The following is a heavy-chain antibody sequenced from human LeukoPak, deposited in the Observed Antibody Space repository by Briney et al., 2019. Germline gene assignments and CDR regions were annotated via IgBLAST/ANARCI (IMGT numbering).Heavy chain of an antibody. V-gene: IGHV4-39*01. CDR2: IYYSGST. Sequence: SETLSFTCTVSGGSISSSSYYWGWIRQPPGKGLEWIGSIYYSGSTYYNPSLKSRVTISVDTSKNQFSLKLSSVTAADTAVYYCARHEAAGRWMYYFDYWGQGTLVTVSS. J-gene: IGHJ4*02. CDR1: GGSISSSSYY. D-gene: IGHD6-13*01. CDR3: ARHEAAGRWMYYFDY.